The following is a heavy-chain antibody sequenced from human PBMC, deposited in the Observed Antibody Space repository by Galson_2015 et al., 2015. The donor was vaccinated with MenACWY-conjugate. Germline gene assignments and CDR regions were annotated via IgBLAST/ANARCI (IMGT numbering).Heavy chain of an antibody. Sequence: TLSLTCAVSGGYISSNNWWSWVRQPPGKGLEWIGETSDSGTSYYNPSLKSRISISVDTSRNQFSLKLYSVTAADTAVYYCARVSVAATQSFDYWGQGTLVTVSS. CDR3: ARVSVAATQSFDY. J-gene: IGHJ4*02. D-gene: IGHD6-19*01. V-gene: IGHV4-4*02. CDR2: TSDSGTS. CDR1: GGYISSNNW.